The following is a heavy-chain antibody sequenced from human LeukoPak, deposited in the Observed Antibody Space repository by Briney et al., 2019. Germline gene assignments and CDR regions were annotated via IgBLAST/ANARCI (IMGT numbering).Heavy chain of an antibody. CDR3: ARAKSNRYYYYYYMDV. CDR1: GGSFSGYY. J-gene: IGHJ6*03. Sequence: PSETLSLTCAVYGGSFSGYYWGWIRQPPGKGLEWIGEINHSGSTNYNPSLKSRVTISADTSKNQFSLKLSSVTAADTAVYYCARAKSNRYYYYYYMDVWGKGTTVTVSS. D-gene: IGHD1-14*01. V-gene: IGHV4-34*01. CDR2: INHSGST.